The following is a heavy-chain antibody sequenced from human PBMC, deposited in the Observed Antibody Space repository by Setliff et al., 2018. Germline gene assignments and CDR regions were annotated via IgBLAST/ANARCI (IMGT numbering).Heavy chain of an antibody. CDR1: GFTFSTHE. V-gene: IGHV3-48*03. J-gene: IGHJ4*02. Sequence: GGSLRLSCAASGFTFSTHEMNWVRQTPGKGLEWVSYISASGRTIYYVDSVKGRFTISRDNARNSLYLQMNSLRAEDTAVYYCARGNIAAGAPFDYWGQGTLVTVSS. CDR2: ISASGRTI. CDR3: ARGNIAAGAPFDY. D-gene: IGHD6-13*01.